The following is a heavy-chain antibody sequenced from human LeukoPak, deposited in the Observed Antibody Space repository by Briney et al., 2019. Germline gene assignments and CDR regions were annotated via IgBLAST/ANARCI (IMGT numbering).Heavy chain of an antibody. J-gene: IGHJ4*02. CDR1: GFTFSSYS. V-gene: IGHV3-53*01. Sequence: VGSLRLSCAASGFTFSSYSMNWVRQAPGKGLEWVSVIYSGGSTYYADSVKGRFTVSRDNSKNTLYLQMSSLRAEDTAIFYCARGGNYGGNTGYFDYCGQGALVTVSS. CDR2: IYSGGST. CDR3: ARGGNYGGNTGYFDY. D-gene: IGHD4-23*01.